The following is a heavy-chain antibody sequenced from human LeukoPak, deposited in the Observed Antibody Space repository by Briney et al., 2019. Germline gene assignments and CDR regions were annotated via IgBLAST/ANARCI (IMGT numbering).Heavy chain of an antibody. D-gene: IGHD3-10*01. Sequence: SETLSLTCAVYGGSFSGYYWSWIRQPPGKGLEWIGEINHSGSTNYNPSLKSRVTISVDTSKNQFSLKLSSVTAADTAVYYCARILAVRGVIDYYYYYMDVWGKGTTVTISS. CDR2: INHSGST. CDR1: GGSFSGYY. J-gene: IGHJ6*03. V-gene: IGHV4-34*01. CDR3: ARILAVRGVIDYYYYYMDV.